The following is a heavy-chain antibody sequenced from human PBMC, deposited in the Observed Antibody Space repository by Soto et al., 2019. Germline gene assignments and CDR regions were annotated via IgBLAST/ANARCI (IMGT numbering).Heavy chain of an antibody. D-gene: IGHD5-12*01. CDR2: IYYSGST. J-gene: IGHJ5*02. CDR3: ARNASGYSGYDSNWFDP. V-gene: IGHV4-30-4*01. CDR1: GGSISSGDYY. Sequence: SETLSLTCTVSGGSISSGDYYWSWIRQPPGKGLEWIGYIYYSGSTYYNPSLKSRVTISVDTSKNQFSLKLSSVTAADTAVYYCARNASGYSGYDSNWFDPWGQGTLVTVSS.